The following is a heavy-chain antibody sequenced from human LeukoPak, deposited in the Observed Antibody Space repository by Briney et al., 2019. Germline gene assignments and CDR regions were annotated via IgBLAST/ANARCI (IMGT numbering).Heavy chain of an antibody. CDR3: VRDQFYAFDV. J-gene: IGHJ3*01. Sequence: GGSLRLSCAASGFTFTSYTMNWVRQAPGKGLEWISYIRTSGGVVSYTDSVRGRFTISTDSAKDSLYLQMNSLRDDDTAVYYCVRDQFYAFDVWGQGTMVTVSS. CDR2: IRTSGGVV. CDR1: GFTFTSYT. V-gene: IGHV3-48*02.